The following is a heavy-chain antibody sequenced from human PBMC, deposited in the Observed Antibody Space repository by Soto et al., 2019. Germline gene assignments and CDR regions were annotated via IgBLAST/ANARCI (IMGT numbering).Heavy chain of an antibody. CDR2: IKQDGSEK. Sequence: GSLRLSCAASGFTFSSYWISCFRQSALKWLEWVANIKQDGSEKYYVDSVKGRFTISRDNAKNSLYLQMNSLRAEDTAVYYCARDRDYDSSGYYRYFDYWGQGTLVTVSS. CDR3: ARDRDYDSSGYYRYFDY. V-gene: IGHV3-7*01. D-gene: IGHD3-22*01. CDR1: GFTFSSYW. J-gene: IGHJ4*02.